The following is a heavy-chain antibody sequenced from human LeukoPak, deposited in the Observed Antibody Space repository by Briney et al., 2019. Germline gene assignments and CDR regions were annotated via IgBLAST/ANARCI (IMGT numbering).Heavy chain of an antibody. V-gene: IGHV3-7*03. CDR1: GFTFSRYW. CDR3: ARDLGYCTNGACHTRFDY. Sequence: GGSLRLSCVGSGFTFSRYWLNWVRQAPGKGLEWVANMNQDGSEIYYLDSVKGRFSISRDNTKGSLFLQLNSLRAEDTAVYYCARDLGYCTNGACHTRFDYWGQGTLVTVSS. J-gene: IGHJ4*02. D-gene: IGHD2-8*01. CDR2: MNQDGSEI.